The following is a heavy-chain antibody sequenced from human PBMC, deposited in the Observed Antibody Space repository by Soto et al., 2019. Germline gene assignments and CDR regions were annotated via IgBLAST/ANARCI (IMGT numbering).Heavy chain of an antibody. J-gene: IGHJ6*03. V-gene: IGHV3-7*04. CDR1: GFTFSSYC. CDR2: IKQDGSER. D-gene: IGHD1-7*01. CDR3: ARVPSTRDIWSYGVGGRYYYYYMDV. Sequence: EVQLVESGGGLVQPGGSLRLSCEASGFTFSSYCMTWVRQAPGKGLEWVAHIKQDGSERYYVDSVKGRFTISRENAKKSLYLQMNSLRAEDTAVYYCARVPSTRDIWSYGVGGRYYYYYMDVWGKGTTVTVSS.